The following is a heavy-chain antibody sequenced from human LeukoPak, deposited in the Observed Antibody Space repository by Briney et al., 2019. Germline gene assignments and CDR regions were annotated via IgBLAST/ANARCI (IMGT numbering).Heavy chain of an antibody. V-gene: IGHV4-59*01. Sequence: SETLSLTCTVSGGSISSYYWSWIRQPPGKGLEWIGYIYYSGSTNYNPSLKSRVTISVDTSKNQFSLKLSSVTAADTAVYYCARDSSGWYPLRYYMDVWGKGTTVTVSS. J-gene: IGHJ6*03. CDR2: IYYSGST. CDR1: GGSISSYY. D-gene: IGHD6-19*01. CDR3: ARDSSGWYPLRYYMDV.